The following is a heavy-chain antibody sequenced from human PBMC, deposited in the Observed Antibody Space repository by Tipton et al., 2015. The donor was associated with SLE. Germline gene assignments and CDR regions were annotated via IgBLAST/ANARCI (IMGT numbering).Heavy chain of an antibody. D-gene: IGHD3-16*01. CDR3: ARGRPRATQAWGGYYYYMDV. CDR1: GGSISSGSYY. J-gene: IGHJ6*03. V-gene: IGHV4-61*09. Sequence: TLSLTCTVSGGSISSGSYYWSWIRQPAGKGLEWIGHIYTSGSTDYNPSLKSRVTISVDTSKNQFSLKLSSVTAADTAVYYCARGRPRATQAWGGYYYYMDVWGKGTTVTVSS. CDR2: IYTSGST.